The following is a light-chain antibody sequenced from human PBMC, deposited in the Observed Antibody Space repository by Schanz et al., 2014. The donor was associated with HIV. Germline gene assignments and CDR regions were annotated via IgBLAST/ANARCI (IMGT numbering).Light chain of an antibody. V-gene: IGLV2-14*01. Sequence: QSVLTQPASVSGSPGQSITISCTGTSSDVGVYNYVSWYQQHPGSAPRLIIYEVTKRPSGVPDRFSGSKSGNTASLTISGLQAEDEADYYCSSYTGSSSVIFGGGTKLTVL. CDR3: SSYTGSSSVI. J-gene: IGLJ2*01. CDR1: SSDVGVYNY. CDR2: EVT.